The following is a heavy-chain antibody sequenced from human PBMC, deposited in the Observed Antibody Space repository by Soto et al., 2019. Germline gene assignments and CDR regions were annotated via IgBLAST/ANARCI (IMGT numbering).Heavy chain of an antibody. CDR3: ARHLLIAAAGTGWFDP. Sequence: LSLTCTVSGGSISSSSYYWGWIRQPPGKGLEWIGSIYYSGSTYYNPSLKSRVTISVDTSKNQFSLKLSSVTAADTAVYYCARHLLIAAAGTGWFDPWGQGTLVTGLL. J-gene: IGHJ5*02. CDR2: IYYSGST. CDR1: GGSISSSSYY. D-gene: IGHD6-13*01. V-gene: IGHV4-39*01.